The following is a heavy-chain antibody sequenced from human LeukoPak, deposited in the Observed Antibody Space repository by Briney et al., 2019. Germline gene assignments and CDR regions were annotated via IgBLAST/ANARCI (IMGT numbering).Heavy chain of an antibody. CDR1: GYTFTGYY. CDR2: INPNSGGT. Sequence: ASVKVSCKASGYTFTGYYMHWVRQAPGQGLEWMGWINPNSGGTNYAQKFQGRVTMTRDTSISTAYMELSRLRSDDTAVYYCARDGAGGSCGWYAPYNWFDPWGQGTLVTVSS. D-gene: IGHD6-19*01. J-gene: IGHJ5*02. CDR3: ARDGAGGSCGWYAPYNWFDP. V-gene: IGHV1-2*02.